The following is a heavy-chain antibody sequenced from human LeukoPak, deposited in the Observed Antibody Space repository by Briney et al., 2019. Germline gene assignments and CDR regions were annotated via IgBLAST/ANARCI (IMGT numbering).Heavy chain of an antibody. CDR1: GGSISSYY. J-gene: IGHJ3*02. CDR3: ARTIVGADDAFDI. Sequence: SETLSLTCTVSGGSISSYYWRWIRQPPGKGLEWIGYIYYSGNTNYNPSLKSRVTISVDTSKNQFSPKLSSVTAADTAVYYCARTIVGADDAFDIWGQGTMVTVSS. V-gene: IGHV4-59*08. CDR2: IYYSGNT. D-gene: IGHD1-26*01.